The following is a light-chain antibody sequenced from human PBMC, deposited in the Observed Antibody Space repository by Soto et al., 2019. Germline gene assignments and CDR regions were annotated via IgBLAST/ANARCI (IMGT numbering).Light chain of an antibody. J-gene: IGLJ7*01. CDR2: DNY. V-gene: IGLV1-51*01. CDR1: NSNLENDY. Sequence: QSVLTQPPSVSAAPGQKVTISCAGSNSNLENDYIFWYQQFPGTAPKLLIYDNYKRPSGIPDRFSASKSATSATLAITGLQTGDEADYYCGTWRGSLSAVFFGGGTQLTVL. CDR3: GTWRGSLSAVF.